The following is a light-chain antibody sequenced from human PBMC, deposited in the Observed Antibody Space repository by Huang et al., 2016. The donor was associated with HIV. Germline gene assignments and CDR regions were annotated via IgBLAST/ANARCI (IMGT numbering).Light chain of an antibody. J-gene: IGKJ1*01. CDR2: KVS. CDR1: QSLVHSNGNTY. Sequence: DVVMTQSPLSLPVTLGQPASISCRSSQSLVHSNGNTYLNWFQQRPGQSPRRLIYKVSNRDSGVPDRFSGSGSGTDFTLKISRVEAEDVGVYYYMQGTHWRTFGQGTKVEIK. V-gene: IGKV2-30*02. CDR3: MQGTHWRT.